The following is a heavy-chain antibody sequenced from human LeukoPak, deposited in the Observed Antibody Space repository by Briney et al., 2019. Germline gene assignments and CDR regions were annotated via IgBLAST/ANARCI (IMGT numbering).Heavy chain of an antibody. D-gene: IGHD3-22*01. J-gene: IGHJ4*02. Sequence: GGSLRLSCAASGFTFSSYEMNWVRQAPGKGLEWVSYISSSGSTIYYADSVKGRFTISRDNAKNSLYLQINGLRAEDTAVYYCARDWGSSGYFDYWGQGTLVTVSS. CDR1: GFTFSSYE. CDR2: ISSSGSTI. CDR3: ARDWGSSGYFDY. V-gene: IGHV3-48*03.